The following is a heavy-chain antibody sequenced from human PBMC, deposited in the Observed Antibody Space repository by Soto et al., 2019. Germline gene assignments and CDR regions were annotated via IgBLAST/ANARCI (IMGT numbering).Heavy chain of an antibody. V-gene: IGHV4-30-2*01. CDR2: IYHSGST. CDR3: ARAPSYYDILTGKYYYYGMDV. CDR1: GGYIISGGYS. D-gene: IGHD3-9*01. J-gene: IGHJ6*01. Sequence: ASETLSLTWAVSGGYIISGGYSWSLIQQRPWKGLECIGYIYHSGSTYYNPSLKSRVTISVDRSKNQFSLKLSSVTAADTAVYYCARAPSYYDILTGKYYYYGMDVWGQGTTVTVSS.